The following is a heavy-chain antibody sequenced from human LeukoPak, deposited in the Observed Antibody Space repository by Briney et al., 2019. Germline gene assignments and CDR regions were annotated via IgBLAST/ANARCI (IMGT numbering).Heavy chain of an antibody. V-gene: IGHV1-46*01. J-gene: IGHJ3*02. Sequence: ASVKVSCKASGYSFTNYYIHWARQAPGQGLEWMGMINPSGGSTSYAQKFQGRVTMTRDTSTSTVYMDLSSLRSDDTAVYYCARGNGYSPRGGFDIWGQGTMVTVSS. CDR1: GYSFTNYY. CDR3: ARGNGYSPRGGFDI. D-gene: IGHD5-24*01. CDR2: INPSGGST.